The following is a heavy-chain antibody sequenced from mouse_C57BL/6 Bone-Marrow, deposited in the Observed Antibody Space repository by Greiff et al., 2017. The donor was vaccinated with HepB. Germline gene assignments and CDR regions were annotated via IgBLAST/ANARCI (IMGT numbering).Heavy chain of an antibody. CDR2: IDPSDSYT. CDR3: AREGNYDAMDY. J-gene: IGHJ4*01. Sequence: QVQLQQPGAELVMPGASVKLSCKASGYTFTSYWMHWVKQRPGQGLEWIGEIDPSDSYTNYNQKIKGKSTLTVDKSSSTAYMQLSSLTSEDSAVYYFAREGNYDAMDYWGQGTSVTVSS. D-gene: IGHD2-1*01. V-gene: IGHV1-69*01. CDR1: GYTFTSYW.